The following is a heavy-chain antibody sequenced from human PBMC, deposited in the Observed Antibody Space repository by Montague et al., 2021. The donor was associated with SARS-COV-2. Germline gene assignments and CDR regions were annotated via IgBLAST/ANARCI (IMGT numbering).Heavy chain of an antibody. Sequence: SRSLSLSASGFTFSNYHMNWVRQAPGKGLQWVSYISRDSAEIYYAESVKGRFTISRDNDRSALYLQMNTLRNEDTAMYYCARDSGITGADDYWGQGTLVVVSS. V-gene: IGHV3-48*02. D-gene: IGHD1-14*01. CDR2: ISRDSAEI. CDR3: ARDSGITGADDY. CDR1: GFTFSNYH. J-gene: IGHJ4*02.